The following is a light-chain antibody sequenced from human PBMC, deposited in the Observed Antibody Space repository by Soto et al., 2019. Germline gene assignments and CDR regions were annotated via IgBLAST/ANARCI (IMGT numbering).Light chain of an antibody. V-gene: IGKV1-5*03. Sequence: DIQMTQSPSTLPGSVGDRVTIACRDSQTISSWLAWYPQTLGKAPKLXIYKASTLKSGVPSRFGGSGAGTECTRPISSLQPDDVSTYYCQHYNSFPEAFGQGTKVDIK. CDR2: KAS. CDR3: QHYNSFPEA. CDR1: QTISSW. J-gene: IGKJ1*01.